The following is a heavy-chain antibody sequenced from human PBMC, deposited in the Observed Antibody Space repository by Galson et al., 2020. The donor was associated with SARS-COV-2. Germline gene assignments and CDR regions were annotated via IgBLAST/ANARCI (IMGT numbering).Heavy chain of an antibody. Sequence: GGSLRLSCAASGFTVRTNYMSWVRQAPGKGLEWVSSLYSGGGASYADSVRGRFTISRDNSKNTVDLQMSNLRTEDSALYYCARGFGPGSLGGLYYFDYWWQGTLVTVSS. CDR1: GFTVRTNY. D-gene: IGHD2-8*02. J-gene: IGHJ4*02. V-gene: IGHV3-53*01. CDR3: ARGFGPGSLGGLYYFDY. CDR2: LYSGGGA.